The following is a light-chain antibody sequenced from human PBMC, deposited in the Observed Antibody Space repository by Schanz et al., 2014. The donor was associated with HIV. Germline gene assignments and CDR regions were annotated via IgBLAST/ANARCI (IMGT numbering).Light chain of an antibody. Sequence: QSVLTQPASVSGSPGQSITISCTGTSSDVGGYNYVSWYQQHPGKAPKVIISDVSNRPSGVSNRFSGSKSGNTASLTISGLQAEDEADYYCSSYTSSGTQVFGSGTKVTVL. CDR2: DVS. V-gene: IGLV2-14*01. CDR3: SSYTSSGTQV. CDR1: SSDVGGYNY. J-gene: IGLJ1*01.